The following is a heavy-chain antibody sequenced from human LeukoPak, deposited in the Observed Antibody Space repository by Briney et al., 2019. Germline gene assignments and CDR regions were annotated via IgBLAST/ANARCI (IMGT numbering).Heavy chain of an antibody. Sequence: SETLSLACTVSGGSISSYYWSWIRQPAGKGLGWIGRIYTSGSTNYNPSLKSRVTMSVDTSKNQFSLKLSSVTAADAAVYYCARGTAMVEGYYYYGMDVWGQGTTVTVSS. V-gene: IGHV4-4*07. CDR2: IYTSGST. CDR3: ARGTAMVEGYYYYGMDV. D-gene: IGHD5-18*01. CDR1: GGSISSYY. J-gene: IGHJ6*02.